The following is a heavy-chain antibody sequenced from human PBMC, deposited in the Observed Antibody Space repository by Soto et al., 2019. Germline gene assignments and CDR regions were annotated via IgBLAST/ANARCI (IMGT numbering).Heavy chain of an antibody. Sequence: QVQLQESGPGLVKPSETLSLTCTVSGGSVSSGSYYWSWIRQPPGKGLEWIGYIYYSGSTNYNPSLKSRVTISVDTSKNQFSLKLSSVTAADTAVYYCARDVSGRQRWSSYNWFDPWGQGTLVTVSS. V-gene: IGHV4-61*01. CDR1: GGSVSSGSYY. D-gene: IGHD6-19*01. J-gene: IGHJ5*02. CDR2: IYYSGST. CDR3: ARDVSGRQRWSSYNWFDP.